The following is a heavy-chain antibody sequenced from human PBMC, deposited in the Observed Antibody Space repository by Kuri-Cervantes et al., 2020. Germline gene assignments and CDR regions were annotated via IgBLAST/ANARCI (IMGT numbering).Heavy chain of an antibody. CDR1: GFTFDDYG. D-gene: IGHD5-12*01. V-gene: IGHV3-20*04. J-gene: IGHJ3*02. Sequence: GESLKISCEASGFTFDDYGMSWVRQAPGKGLEWVSGINWNSGSIGYADSVKGRFTISRDNAKNSLYLQMNSLRAEDTALYYCAKVGSGYDYGAFDIWGQGTMVTVSS. CDR3: AKVGSGYDYGAFDI. CDR2: INWNSGSI.